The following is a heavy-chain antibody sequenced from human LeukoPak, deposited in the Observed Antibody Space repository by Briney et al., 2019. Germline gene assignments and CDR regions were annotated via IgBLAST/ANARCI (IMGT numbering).Heavy chain of an antibody. D-gene: IGHD3-10*01. Sequence: SETPSLTCTVSGGSISSYYWSWIRQPPGKGLEWIGYIYYSGSTNYNPSLKSRVTISVDTSKNQFSLKLSSVTAADTAVYYCARVAVRGVITGYYYYMDVWGKGTTVTVSS. CDR3: ARVAVRGVITGYYYYMDV. J-gene: IGHJ6*03. CDR2: IYYSGST. V-gene: IGHV4-59*01. CDR1: GGSISSYY.